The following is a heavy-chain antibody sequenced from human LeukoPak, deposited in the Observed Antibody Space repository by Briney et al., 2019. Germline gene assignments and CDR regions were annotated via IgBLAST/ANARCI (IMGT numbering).Heavy chain of an antibody. V-gene: IGHV4-4*07. CDR1: GVSISSYY. D-gene: IGHD3-9*01. J-gene: IGHJ2*01. Sequence: SETLSLTCAVSGVSISSYYWTWIRQPAGKGLEWIGLIYTSGTTNYNPSVKSRVTMSVDTSKNQFSLKLSSVTAADTAVHYCARDSSLRYFDWLSPSYFDLWGRGTLVTVSS. CDR2: IYTSGTT. CDR3: ARDSSLRYFDWLSPSYFDL.